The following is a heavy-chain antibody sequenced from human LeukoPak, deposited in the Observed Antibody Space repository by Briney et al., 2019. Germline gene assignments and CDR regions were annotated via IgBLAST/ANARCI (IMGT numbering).Heavy chain of an antibody. J-gene: IGHJ6*02. D-gene: IGHD2-2*02. CDR3: ARAWDCSSTSCYTEYYYGMDV. Sequence: GGSQRLSCAPSGFTFSSYEMNCARQAPGKGLEWVSYISSSGSTIFYADSVKGRFTISRDNGKNSLYLQMNSLRAEDTAVYYCARAWDCSSTSCYTEYYYGMDVWGQGTTVTVSS. V-gene: IGHV3-48*03. CDR2: ISSSGSTI. CDR1: GFTFSSYE.